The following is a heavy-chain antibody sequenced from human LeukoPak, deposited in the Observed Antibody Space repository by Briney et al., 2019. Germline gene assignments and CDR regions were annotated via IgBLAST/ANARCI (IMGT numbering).Heavy chain of an antibody. CDR3: AKEGGKTSYYYYYYGMDV. CDR2: ISYDGSNK. CDR1: GFTFSSYG. J-gene: IGHJ6*02. V-gene: IGHV3-30*18. D-gene: IGHD1-26*01. Sequence: RSLRLSCAASGFTFSSYGMHWVRQAPGKGLEWVAVISYDGSNKYYADSVKGRFTTSRDNSKNTLYLQMNSLRAEDTAVYYCAKEGGKTSYYYYYYGMDVWGQGTTVTVSS.